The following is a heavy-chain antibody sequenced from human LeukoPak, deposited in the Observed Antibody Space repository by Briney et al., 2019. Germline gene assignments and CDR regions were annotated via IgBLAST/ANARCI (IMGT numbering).Heavy chain of an antibody. D-gene: IGHD6-19*01. CDR1: GYTFTSYG. CDR3: ARDKYSSGWSEPVRD. J-gene: IGHJ4*02. V-gene: IGHV1-18*01. Sequence: ASVKVSCKASGYTFTSYGISWVRQAPGQGLEWMGWISAYNGNTNYAQKLQGRVTMTTDTSTSTAYMELRSLRSDDTAVYYCARDKYSSGWSEPVRDWGQGTLVTVSS. CDR2: ISAYNGNT.